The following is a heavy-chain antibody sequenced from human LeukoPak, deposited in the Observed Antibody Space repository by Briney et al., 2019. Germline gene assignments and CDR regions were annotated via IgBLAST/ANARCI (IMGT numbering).Heavy chain of an antibody. CDR2: ITPKSGAT. CDR1: GYTFTDYY. J-gene: IGHJ4*02. V-gene: IGHV1-2*02. Sequence: ASVNLTCKASGYTFTDYYIHWVRQPHAQGLEWMGLITPKSGATINAQTFKGRVSMTIYTADGKDYLELQSKRSGDKAVYYCARAYHLLRGVSPFGDWGQGTRVSVSP. D-gene: IGHD3-10*01. CDR3: ARAYHLLRGVSPFGD.